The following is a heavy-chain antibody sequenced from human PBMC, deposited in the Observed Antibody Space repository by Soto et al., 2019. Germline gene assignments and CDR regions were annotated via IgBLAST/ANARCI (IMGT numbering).Heavy chain of an antibody. D-gene: IGHD3-10*01. CDR2: MNPNSGKT. J-gene: IGHJ5*02. V-gene: IGHV1-8*01. CDR1: GYTFTSYD. Sequence: ASVKVSCKASGYTFTSYDINWVRQATGQGLEWMGWMNPNSGKTGYAQKFQGRVTMTRNTSISTAYMELSSLRSEDTAVYYCARVGRRFGRNWFDPWGQGTLVTVSS. CDR3: ARVGRRFGRNWFDP.